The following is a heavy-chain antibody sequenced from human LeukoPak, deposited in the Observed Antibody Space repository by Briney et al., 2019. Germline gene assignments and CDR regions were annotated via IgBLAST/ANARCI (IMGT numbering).Heavy chain of an antibody. Sequence: ASETLSLTCAVYGGSFSGYYWSWIRQPPGKGLEWIGEINHSGSTNYNPSLKSRVTISVDTSKNQFSLKLSSVTAADTAVYYCARDWSGITIFGVSYMDVWGKGTTVTVSS. J-gene: IGHJ6*03. CDR3: ARDWSGITIFGVSYMDV. D-gene: IGHD3-3*01. CDR1: GGSFSGYY. V-gene: IGHV4-34*01. CDR2: INHSGST.